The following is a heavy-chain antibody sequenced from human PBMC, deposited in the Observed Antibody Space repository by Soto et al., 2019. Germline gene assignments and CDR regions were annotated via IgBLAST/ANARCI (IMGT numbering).Heavy chain of an antibody. CDR1: GFTFDDYA. J-gene: IGHJ1*01. CDR3: VKDESINWYSGHFRH. Sequence: GGSLRLSCAASGFTFDDYAMHWVRQVPGNGLECVSGINWNSGSIGYGDSVKGRFDISRDNAKNSLHLQMNSLSAEDTAFYYCVKDESINWYSGHFRHWGQGTLVTVSS. D-gene: IGHD6-13*01. V-gene: IGHV3-9*01. CDR2: INWNSGSI.